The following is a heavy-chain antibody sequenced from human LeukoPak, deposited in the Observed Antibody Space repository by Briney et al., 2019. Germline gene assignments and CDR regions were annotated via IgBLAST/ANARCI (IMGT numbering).Heavy chain of an antibody. CDR3: AKCRSYSRSRTDY. CDR2: ISGDGGST. CDR1: EFTFSSYA. V-gene: IGHV3-23*01. J-gene: IGHJ4*02. Sequence: GGSLRLSCAASEFTFSSYAMSWVRQAPGKGLEWVSVISGDGGSTYYADSVKGRFTISRDNSKNTLYLQMNSLRAEDTAVYYCAKCRSYSRSRTDYWGQGTLVTVSS. D-gene: IGHD1-26*01.